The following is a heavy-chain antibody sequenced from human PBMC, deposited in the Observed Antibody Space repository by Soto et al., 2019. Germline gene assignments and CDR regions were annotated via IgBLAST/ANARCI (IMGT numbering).Heavy chain of an antibody. CDR2: IGIYANT. J-gene: IGHJ4*02. D-gene: IGHD1-26*01. V-gene: IGHV3-23*01. CDR3: AKESTVGSPGDYFDS. Sequence: EVELLESGGDLVQPGGSLRLSCAASGFTFSSYDINWVHQAPGKGLEWVSAIGIYANTYYAGSVKGRFTTSRDDSKNTVYLQLNSLRVDDTAVYYCAKESTVGSPGDYFDSWGQGTLVTVSS. CDR1: GFTFSSYD.